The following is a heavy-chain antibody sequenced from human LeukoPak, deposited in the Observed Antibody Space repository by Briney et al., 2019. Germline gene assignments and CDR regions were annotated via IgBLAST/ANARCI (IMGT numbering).Heavy chain of an antibody. CDR1: GFAFSSHA. CDR2: LSGSGSNT. CDR3: ARDQDFWSGYFHNLDY. V-gene: IGHV3-23*01. Sequence: GSQRLSCAAAGFAFSSHAMSWVRQAPGKGLEWVSALSGSGSNTYYADSVKGRFTISRDNSKNTLYLQMNSLRAEDTAVYYCARDQDFWSGYFHNLDYWGQGTLVTVSS. J-gene: IGHJ4*02. D-gene: IGHD3-3*01.